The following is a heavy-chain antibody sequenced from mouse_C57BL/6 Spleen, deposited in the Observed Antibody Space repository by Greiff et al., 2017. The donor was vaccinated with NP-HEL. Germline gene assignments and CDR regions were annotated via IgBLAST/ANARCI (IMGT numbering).Heavy chain of an antibody. CDR2: INPYNGGT. D-gene: IGHD1-1*01. CDR3: ARRHYGYAMDY. CDR1: GYTFTDYY. J-gene: IGHJ4*01. Sequence: EVQLQQSGPVLVKPGASVKMSCKASGYTFTDYYMNWVKQSHGKSLEWIGVINPYNGGTSYNQKFKGKATLTVDKSSSTAYMELNSLTSEDSAVYYCARRHYGYAMDYWGQGTSVTVSS. V-gene: IGHV1-19*01.